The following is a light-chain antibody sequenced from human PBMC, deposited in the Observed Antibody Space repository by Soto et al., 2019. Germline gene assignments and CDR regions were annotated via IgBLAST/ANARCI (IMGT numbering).Light chain of an antibody. CDR3: QSYDSSLSGVV. CDR1: SSNIGAGFD. CDR2: GNT. J-gene: IGLJ3*02. V-gene: IGLV1-40*01. Sequence: QSVLTQPPSVSGAPGQRVTISCTGSSSNIGAGFDVHWYHQLPGTAPKLLIYGNTHRPSGVPDRFSGSKSGTSASLAITGLQADDEADYFCQSYDSSLSGVVFGGGTQLTVL.